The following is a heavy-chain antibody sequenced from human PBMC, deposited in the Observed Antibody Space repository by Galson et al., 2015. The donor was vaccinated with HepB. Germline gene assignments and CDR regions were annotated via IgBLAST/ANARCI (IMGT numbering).Heavy chain of an antibody. J-gene: IGHJ4*02. CDR3: AKVLSQWLPHYFDY. CDR2: ISGSGGST. D-gene: IGHD3-22*01. Sequence: APGKGLEWVSAISGSGGSTYYADSVKGRFTISRDNSKNTLYLQMNSLRAEDTAVYYCAKVLSQWLPHYFDYWGQGTLVTVSS. V-gene: IGHV3-23*01.